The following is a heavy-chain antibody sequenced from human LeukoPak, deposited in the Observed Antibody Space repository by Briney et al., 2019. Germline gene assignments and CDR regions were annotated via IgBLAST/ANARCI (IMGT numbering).Heavy chain of an antibody. J-gene: IGHJ4*02. CDR3: AKSGGYNDLPHGDLDH. CDR1: GFTFSSYG. V-gene: IGHV3-33*06. Sequence: GGSLRLSCAASGFTFSSYGMHCVRQAPGKGLEWVAVIWYDGSNKYYADSVKSRFTISRDNSKNTLYLQMNSLRAEDTAVYYCAKSGGYNDLPHGDLDHWGQGTLVTVSS. D-gene: IGHD5-24*01. CDR2: IWYDGSNK.